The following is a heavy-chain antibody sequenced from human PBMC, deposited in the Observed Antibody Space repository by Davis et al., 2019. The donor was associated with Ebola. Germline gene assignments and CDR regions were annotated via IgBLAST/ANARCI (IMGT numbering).Heavy chain of an antibody. CDR3: ARGYCSSGNCYWGAHS. CDR2: ISGSGDGT. J-gene: IGHJ4*02. D-gene: IGHD2-15*01. CDR1: SFSFHNFA. Sequence: GESLKISCESSSFSFHNFALNWVRQAPGKGLEWVSAISGSGDGTYYVDSVKGRFTISRDNSKNTLYLQMNSLRDEDTAVYYCARGYCSSGNCYWGAHSWGQGTLVTVTS. V-gene: IGHV3-23*01.